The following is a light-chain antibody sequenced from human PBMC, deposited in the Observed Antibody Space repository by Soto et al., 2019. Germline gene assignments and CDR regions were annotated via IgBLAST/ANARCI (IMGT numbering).Light chain of an antibody. Sequence: AIRMTQSPSSLSASTGDRVTITCRASQGISSYLAWYQQKPGKAPKVLIHTASTLQGGVPSRFSGSGSRTDFTLTISRLQSEDFATYYCQQYYTYPWTFRQGTKVEVK. CDR1: QGISSY. J-gene: IGKJ1*01. CDR3: QQYYTYPWT. CDR2: TAS. V-gene: IGKV1-8*01.